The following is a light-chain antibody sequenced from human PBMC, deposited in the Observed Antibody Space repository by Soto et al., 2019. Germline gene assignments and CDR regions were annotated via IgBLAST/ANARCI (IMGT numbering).Light chain of an antibody. J-gene: IGKJ1*01. CDR2: KAT. CDR1: QRIDTW. V-gene: IGKV1-5*03. CDR3: QQYETFSPWT. Sequence: DIQMTQSPSTLSASIGDRVTITCRASQRIDTWLAWYQQKPGTAPKLLIYKATILQSGVPSRFSGSGSGTEFTLAISSLQPDDFANYYCQQYETFSPWTLGQGTKVDI.